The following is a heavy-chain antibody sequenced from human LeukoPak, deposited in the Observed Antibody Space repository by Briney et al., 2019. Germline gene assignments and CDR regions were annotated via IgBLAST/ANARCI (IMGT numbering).Heavy chain of an antibody. CDR2: ISYDGSDK. CDR1: GFTFSTYG. J-gene: IGHJ4*02. CDR3: AKAVGSISWSFDY. Sequence: PGRSLRLSCEAAGFTFSTYGMHWVRQAPGKGLEWVALISYDGSDKNYADSVKGRFTISRDNSKSTLYLQMDSPRGDDAAVYYCAKAVGSISWSFDYWGQGTLVTVSS. D-gene: IGHD6-13*01. V-gene: IGHV3-30*18.